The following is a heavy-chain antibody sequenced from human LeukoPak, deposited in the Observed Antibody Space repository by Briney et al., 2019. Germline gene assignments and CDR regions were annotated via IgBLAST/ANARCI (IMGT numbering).Heavy chain of an antibody. J-gene: IGHJ6*03. CDR3: ARQGGSYYPFYYYYYMDV. D-gene: IGHD1-26*01. CDR1: GGSISSSSYY. V-gene: IGHV3-11*04. Sequence: KPSETLSLTCTVSGGSISSSSYYWGWIRQPPGKGLEWVSYISSSGSTIYYADSVKGRFTISRDNAKNSLYLQMNSLRAEDTAVYYCARQGGSYYPFYYYYYMDVWGKGTTVTISS. CDR2: ISSSGSTI.